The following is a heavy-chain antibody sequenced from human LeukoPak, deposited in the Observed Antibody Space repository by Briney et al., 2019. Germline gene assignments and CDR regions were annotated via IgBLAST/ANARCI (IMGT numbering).Heavy chain of an antibody. J-gene: IGHJ4*02. CDR2: IYYSGST. V-gene: IGHV4-59*12. D-gene: IGHD3-10*01. CDR3: ATARGYGSGSYFDY. Sequence: SETLSLTCTVSGGSISSYYWSWIRQPPGKGLEWIGYIYYSGSTNYNPSLKSRVTISVDTSKNQFSLKLSSVTAADTAVYYCATARGYGSGSYFDYWGQGTLVTVSS. CDR1: GGSISSYY.